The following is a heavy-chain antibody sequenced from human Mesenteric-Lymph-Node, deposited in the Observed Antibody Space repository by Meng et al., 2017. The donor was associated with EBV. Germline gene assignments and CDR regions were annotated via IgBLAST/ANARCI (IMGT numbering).Heavy chain of an antibody. CDR3: AHQGFSTSFGY. D-gene: IGHD2-2*01. CDR1: GFSLTTSGVA. Sequence: QITFKELGPTLVKPPQTLTLTCTFSGFSLTTSGVAVGWIRQPPGGALEWLALVYWDDDKRYSPSLKSRLTITKDTSKNQVVLTMTNMDPVDTATYYCAHQGFSTSFGYWGQGTLVTVSS. J-gene: IGHJ4*02. CDR2: VYWDDDK. V-gene: IGHV2-5*02.